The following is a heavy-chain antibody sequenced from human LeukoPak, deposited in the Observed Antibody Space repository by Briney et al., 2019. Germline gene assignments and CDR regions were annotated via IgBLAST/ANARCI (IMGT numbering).Heavy chain of an antibody. D-gene: IGHD3-22*01. CDR1: GGSISSYY. J-gene: IGHJ4*02. CDR2: IYYSGST. V-gene: IGHV4-59*01. CDR3: ARGTMIVVADSPGFDY. Sequence: SETLSLTCTVSGGSISSYYWSWIRQPPGKGLEWIGYIYYSGSTNYNPSLKSRVTISVDTSKDQFSLKLSSVTAADTAVYYCARGTMIVVADSPGFDYWGQGTLVTVSS.